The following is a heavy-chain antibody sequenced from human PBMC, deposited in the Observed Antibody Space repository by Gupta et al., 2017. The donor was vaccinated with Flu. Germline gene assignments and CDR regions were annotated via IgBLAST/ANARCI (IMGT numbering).Heavy chain of an antibody. V-gene: IGHV4-34*01. CDR2: PNHSGRT. CDR1: GPYFSGYL. D-gene: IGHD5-12*01. J-gene: IGHJ5*02. CDR3: ARGSRYVGYDRPFDP. Sequence: QVQLHPWGAGLLKPSETLSLTCAVSGPYFSGYLWTWIRQSPGKGLEWIGEPNHSGRTKYNPSLKSRVTISLDTSNNHFALSLRSVTAADTGVYYCARGSRYVGYDRPFDPWGQGTLVTVSS.